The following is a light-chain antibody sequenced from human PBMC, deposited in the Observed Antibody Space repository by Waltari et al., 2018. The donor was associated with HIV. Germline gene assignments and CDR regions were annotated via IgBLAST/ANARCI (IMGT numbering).Light chain of an antibody. J-gene: IGLJ3*02. CDR1: ELGDKY. Sequence: SYEVTQPPSVAVSPGQTASITCSGYELGDKYTCWSQQKPGQSPLLVIYQDNKRPSGIPERFSGSSSGHTATLTISGTLPLDEADYYCQAWGRSTSGVFGRGTKLTVL. CDR3: QAWGRSTSGV. CDR2: QDN. V-gene: IGLV3-1*01.